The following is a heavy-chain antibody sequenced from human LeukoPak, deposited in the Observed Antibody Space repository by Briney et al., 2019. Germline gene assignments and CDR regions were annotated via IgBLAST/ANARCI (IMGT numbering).Heavy chain of an antibody. V-gene: IGHV3-30*03. D-gene: IGHD6-13*01. J-gene: IGHJ3*02. CDR2: ISYDGSNK. CDR1: GFTFSSYG. CDR3: ARCRKCSSSPDAFDI. Sequence: PGRSLRLSCAASGFTFSSYGMHWVRQVPGKGLEWVAVISYDGSNKYYADSVKGRFTISRDNSKNTLYLQMNSLRAEDTAVYYCARCRKCSSSPDAFDIWGQGTMVTVSS.